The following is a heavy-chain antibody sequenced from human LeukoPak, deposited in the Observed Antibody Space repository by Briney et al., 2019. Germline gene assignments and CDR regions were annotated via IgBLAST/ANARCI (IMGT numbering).Heavy chain of an antibody. CDR1: GFTVSSNY. D-gene: IGHD2-2*01. CDR3: ARAWEGYCSSTSCYEEGY. Sequence: GGSLRLSCAASGFTVSSNYMGWVRQAPGKGLEWVSVIYSGGDTYYADSVKGRFTISRDNSKNMIYLEMSSLKAEDTAVYYCARAWEGYCSSTSCYEEGYWGQGTLVTVSS. CDR2: IYSGGDT. J-gene: IGHJ4*02. V-gene: IGHV3-66*01.